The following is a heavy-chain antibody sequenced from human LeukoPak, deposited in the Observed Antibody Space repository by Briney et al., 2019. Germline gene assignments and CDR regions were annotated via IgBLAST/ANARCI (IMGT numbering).Heavy chain of an antibody. CDR1: GGSISSSNW. J-gene: IGHJ4*02. Sequence: PSETLSLTCAVSGGSISSSNWWSWVRQPPGKGLEWIGEIYHSGSTNYNPSLKSRVTISVDKSKNQFSLKLSSVTAADTAVYYCARHRTAPRGFGNFDCWGQGTLVTVSS. D-gene: IGHD3-3*01. V-gene: IGHV4-4*02. CDR3: ARHRTAPRGFGNFDC. CDR2: IYHSGST.